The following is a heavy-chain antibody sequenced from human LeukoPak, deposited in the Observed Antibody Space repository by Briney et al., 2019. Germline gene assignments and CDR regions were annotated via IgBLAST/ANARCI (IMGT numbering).Heavy chain of an antibody. D-gene: IGHD6-13*01. Sequence: SETLSLTCTVSGGSISSSDFYWGWIRQPPGKGLEWIGTIYYTGITYYNPSLKSRVTISVDTSKNQFSLKLSSVTAADTAMYYCARAIGSSSSKYYSYYYAMDVWGQGTTVTVSS. CDR2: IYYTGIT. J-gene: IGHJ6*02. CDR1: GGSISSSDFY. CDR3: ARAIGSSSSKYYSYYYAMDV. V-gene: IGHV4-39*07.